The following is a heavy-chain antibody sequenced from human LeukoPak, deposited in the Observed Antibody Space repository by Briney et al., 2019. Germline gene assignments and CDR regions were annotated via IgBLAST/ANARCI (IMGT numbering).Heavy chain of an antibody. V-gene: IGHV3-30*18. J-gene: IGHJ6*02. CDR3: AKDRRIAAAGDPGKYYYYGMDV. CDR2: ISYDGSNK. CDR1: GFTFSSYG. Sequence: SGGSLRLSCAASGFTFSSYGMHWVRQAPGKGLEWVAVISYDGSNKCYADSVKGRFTISRDNSKNTLYLQMNSLRAEDTAVYYCAKDRRIAAAGDPGKYYYYGMDVWGQGTTVTVSS. D-gene: IGHD6-13*01.